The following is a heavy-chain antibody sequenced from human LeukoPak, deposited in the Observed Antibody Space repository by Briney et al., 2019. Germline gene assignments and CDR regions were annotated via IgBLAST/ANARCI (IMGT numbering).Heavy chain of an antibody. J-gene: IGHJ5*02. Sequence: ASVKVSCKASGYIFTSYYMHWVRQAPGQGLEWMGIINPSGGSTSYAQKFQGRVTMTRGTSTSTVYMELSSLRSEDTAVYYCARDRGEKLANNWFDPWGQGTLVTVSS. D-gene: IGHD6-13*01. CDR2: INPSGGST. V-gene: IGHV1-46*01. CDR1: GYIFTSYY. CDR3: ARDRGEKLANNWFDP.